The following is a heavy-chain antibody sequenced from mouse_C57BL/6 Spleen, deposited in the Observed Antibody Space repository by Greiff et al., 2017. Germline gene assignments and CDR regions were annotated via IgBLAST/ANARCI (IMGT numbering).Heavy chain of an antibody. CDR3: TRDYYGSSYVY. V-gene: IGHV14-4*01. D-gene: IGHD1-1*01. CDR2: IDPENGDT. Sequence: VQLQQSGAELVRPGASVKLSCTASGFNIKDDYMHWVKQRPEQGLEWIGWIDPENGDTEYASKFQGKATITADTSSNTAYLQLSSLTSEDTAVYYCTRDYYGSSYVYWGQGTTLTVSS. J-gene: IGHJ2*01. CDR1: GFNIKDDY.